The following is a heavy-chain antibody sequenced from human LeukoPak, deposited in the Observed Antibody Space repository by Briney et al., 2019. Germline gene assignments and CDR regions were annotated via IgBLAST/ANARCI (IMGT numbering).Heavy chain of an antibody. D-gene: IGHD6-19*01. J-gene: IGHJ4*02. Sequence: GGSLRLSCAASGFTFRHYWMSWVRQAPGKGLEWVANIKSDGTEKYYLDSVKGRFTISRDNAKNSLYLQMNSLRAEDTALYYCARWGAYSSGWDYCGQGTLVTVSS. CDR1: GFTFRHYW. V-gene: IGHV3-7*03. CDR2: IKSDGTEK. CDR3: ARWGAYSSGWDY.